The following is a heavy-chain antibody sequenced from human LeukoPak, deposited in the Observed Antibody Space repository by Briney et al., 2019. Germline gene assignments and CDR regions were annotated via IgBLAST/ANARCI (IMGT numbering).Heavy chain of an antibody. V-gene: IGHV3-9*01. CDR2: ISWNSGSI. CDR3: AKDMMTTATFGYYGMDV. D-gene: IGHD4-17*01. CDR1: GFTFDDYA. J-gene: IGHJ6*02. Sequence: GGSLRLSCAASGFTFDDYAMHWVRQAPGKGLEWVSGISWNSGSIGYADSVKGRFTISRDNAKNSLYLQMNSLRAEDTALYYCAKDMMTTATFGYYGMDVWGQGTTVTVSS.